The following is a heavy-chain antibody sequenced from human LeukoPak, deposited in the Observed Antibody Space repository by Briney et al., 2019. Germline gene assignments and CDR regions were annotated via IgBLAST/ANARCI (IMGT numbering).Heavy chain of an antibody. D-gene: IGHD3-22*01. Sequence: PSETLSLTCTVSGGSISSSSYYWDWIRQPPRKGLEWIGTIYYSGRTYYSPSLKSRVTMSVDPSNNQFSLNLRSVTAADTAVYYCARRRYYDGSGYLVWGQGTLLSVSS. J-gene: IGHJ1*01. CDR3: ARRRYYDGSGYLV. CDR2: IYYSGRT. CDR1: GGSISSSSYY. V-gene: IGHV4-39*01.